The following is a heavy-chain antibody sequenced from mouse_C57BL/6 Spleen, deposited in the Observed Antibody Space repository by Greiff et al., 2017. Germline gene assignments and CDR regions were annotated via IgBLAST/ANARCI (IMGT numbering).Heavy chain of an antibody. CDR3: ARDKAAEVGTEDLDV. CDR2: ISYDGSN. CDR1: GYSITSGYY. D-gene: IGHD1-3*01. J-gene: IGHJ1*03. V-gene: IGHV3-6*01. Sequence: EVQLLESGPGLVKPSQSLSLTCSVTGYSITSGYYWNWIRQFPGNKLEWMGYISYDGSNNYNPSLKNRISITRDTSKNQFFLKLYYVATEDTATYYCARDKAAEVGTEDLDVWGTGTTVTVSS.